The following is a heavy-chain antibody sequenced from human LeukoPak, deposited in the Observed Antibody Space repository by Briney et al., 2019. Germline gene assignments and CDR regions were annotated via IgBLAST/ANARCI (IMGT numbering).Heavy chain of an antibody. CDR2: IWHDGNNK. J-gene: IGHJ5*02. CDR1: GFTFSNYG. V-gene: IGHV3-33*01. CDR3: ARDSGSGSYLYDWFDP. Sequence: GGSLRLSCAASGFTFSNYGMHWVRQAPGKGLEWVAVIWHDGNNKYYADSVKGRFTISRDNAKNSLYLQMNSLRAEDTAVYYCARDSGSGSYLYDWFDPWGQGTLVTVSS. D-gene: IGHD3-10*01.